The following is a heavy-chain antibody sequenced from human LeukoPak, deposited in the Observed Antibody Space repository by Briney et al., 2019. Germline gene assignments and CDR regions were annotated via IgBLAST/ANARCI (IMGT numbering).Heavy chain of an antibody. Sequence: GGSLRPSCAASGFTFSSYGMHWVRQAPGKGLEWVAVISYDGSNKYYADSVKGRFTISRDNSKNTLYLQMNSLRAEDTAVYYCARGPIAAAFDYWGQGTLVTVPS. D-gene: IGHD6-13*01. J-gene: IGHJ4*02. V-gene: IGHV3-30*03. CDR1: GFTFSSYG. CDR3: ARGPIAAAFDY. CDR2: ISYDGSNK.